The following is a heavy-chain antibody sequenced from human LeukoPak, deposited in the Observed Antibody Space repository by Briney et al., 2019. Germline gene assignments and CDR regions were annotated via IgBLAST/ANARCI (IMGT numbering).Heavy chain of an antibody. V-gene: IGHV3-53*01. CDR2: IYSGGST. J-gene: IGHJ4*02. CDR3: ARDGGSGWSSAFFDH. Sequence: GGSLRLSCAASGFSVSVNYMSWVRQAPGKGLEWGSVIYSGGSTDYADSVKGRFTISRDNSKNTLYLQMSSLRAEDTALYYCARDGGSGWSSAFFDHWGQGTLVTVSS. D-gene: IGHD6-19*01. CDR1: GFSVSVNY.